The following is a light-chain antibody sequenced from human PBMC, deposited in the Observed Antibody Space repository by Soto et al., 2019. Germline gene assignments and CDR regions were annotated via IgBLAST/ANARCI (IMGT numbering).Light chain of an antibody. Sequence: EILLTQSPATLSLSPGERATLSCRASQGVSSYLAWYQQKPGQAPRLLIYDASNRATGIPARFSVSGSGTDFTLTISSLEPEDFAVYYCQQRSNWPPVYTFGQGTKLEIK. CDR3: QQRSNWPPVYT. CDR1: QGVSSY. CDR2: DAS. V-gene: IGKV3-11*01. J-gene: IGKJ2*01.